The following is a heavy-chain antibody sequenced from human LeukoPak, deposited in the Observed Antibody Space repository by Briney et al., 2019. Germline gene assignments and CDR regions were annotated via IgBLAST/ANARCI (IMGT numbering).Heavy chain of an antibody. Sequence: GASVKVSCKASGGTFSSYAISWVRQAPGQGLEWMGGIIPIFGTAIYAQKFQGRVTMTEDTSTDTAYMELSSLRSEDTAVYYCATGPLYCSGGSCSDAFDIWGQGTMVTVSS. CDR2: IIPIFGTA. V-gene: IGHV1-69*06. D-gene: IGHD2-15*01. J-gene: IGHJ3*02. CDR1: GGTFSSYA. CDR3: ATGPLYCSGGSCSDAFDI.